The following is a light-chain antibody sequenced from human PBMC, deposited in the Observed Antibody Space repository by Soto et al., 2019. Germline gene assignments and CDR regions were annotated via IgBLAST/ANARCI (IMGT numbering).Light chain of an antibody. Sequence: EIVMTQSPATLSVSPGERATLSCRASQSVSGKLAWYQQKPGQAPRLIIYGTSTRAPGIPARFSGSGSGTQFTLSISSLHSEDIAVYYCQQYHNWLMYTFGQGTKLEIK. CDR3: QQYHNWLMYT. CDR1: QSVSGK. V-gene: IGKV3-15*01. CDR2: GTS. J-gene: IGKJ2*01.